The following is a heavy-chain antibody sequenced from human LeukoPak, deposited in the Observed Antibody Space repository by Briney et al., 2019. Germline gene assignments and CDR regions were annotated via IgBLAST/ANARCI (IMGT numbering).Heavy chain of an antibody. Sequence: GESLKISCQASGYDFTNYWIGWVRQMPGKGLEWMGIIYPSDSDIRYSPSFQGQVTISADKAISTAYLQWSSLKASDTAMYYCARPQDFGLTGMNAFDIWGQGTMVTVSS. CDR3: ARPQDFGLTGMNAFDI. V-gene: IGHV5-51*01. CDR2: IYPSDSDI. J-gene: IGHJ3*02. CDR1: GYDFTNYW. D-gene: IGHD7-27*01.